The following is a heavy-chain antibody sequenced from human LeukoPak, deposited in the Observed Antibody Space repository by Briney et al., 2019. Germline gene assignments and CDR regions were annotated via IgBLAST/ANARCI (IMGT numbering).Heavy chain of an antibody. CDR3: ARSEYNWNDKTWGYYFDY. Sequence: GASVKVSCKASGDTFSTYAISWVRQAPGQGLEWMGRIIPMLGIANYAQRFQGRVTITADKSTSTAYLQLTSLRSADTAVYYCARSEYNWNDKTWGYYFDYWGQGTLVTVSS. CDR1: GDTFSTYA. D-gene: IGHD1-20*01. V-gene: IGHV1-69*04. J-gene: IGHJ4*02. CDR2: IIPMLGIA.